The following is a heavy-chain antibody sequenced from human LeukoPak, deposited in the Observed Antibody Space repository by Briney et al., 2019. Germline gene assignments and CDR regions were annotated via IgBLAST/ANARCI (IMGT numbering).Heavy chain of an antibody. CDR3: ARLGVGRWMVVTYHYYGMDV. Sequence: ASVKVSCKASGYTFTDYHVHWVRQAPGQGLQWMGWIDPKSGGTNYAQKFQGRVTMTRDTSISTAYMELNRLTSDDTAIYYCARLGVGRWMVVTYHYYGMDVWGQGTTVTVSS. V-gene: IGHV1-2*02. D-gene: IGHD6-19*01. CDR1: GYTFTDYH. J-gene: IGHJ6*02. CDR2: IDPKSGGT.